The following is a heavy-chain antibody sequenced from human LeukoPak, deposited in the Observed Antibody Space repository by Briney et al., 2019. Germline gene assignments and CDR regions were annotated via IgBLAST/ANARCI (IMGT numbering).Heavy chain of an antibody. CDR2: KSHDGSIK. V-gene: IGHV3-30*04. Sequence: GRSLRLSCAASGFTFSNYTMHWVRQAPGKGPEWVAFKSHDGSIKYQADSVKGRFTVSRDNSKKTLYLQMNSLTAEDTAVFYCAKDGVILAPGVYWYMDVWGRGTTVTVSS. CDR1: GFTFSNYT. CDR3: AKDGVILAPGVYWYMDV. D-gene: IGHD3-16*02. J-gene: IGHJ6*03.